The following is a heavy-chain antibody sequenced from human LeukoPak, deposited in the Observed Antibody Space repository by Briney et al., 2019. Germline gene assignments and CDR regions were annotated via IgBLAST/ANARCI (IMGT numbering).Heavy chain of an antibody. CDR2: IYSGGST. CDR1: GFSVSSNY. D-gene: IGHD5-12*01. V-gene: IGHV3-66*01. CDR3: ARDAPPIVATPIDH. Sequence: GGSLRLSCAASGFSVSSNYMSWVRQAPGKGLEWVSVIYSGGSTYYADSVKGRFTISRDNSKNTVCLQMNSLRAEDTAVYYCARDAPPIVATPIDHWGQGTLVTVSS. J-gene: IGHJ4*02.